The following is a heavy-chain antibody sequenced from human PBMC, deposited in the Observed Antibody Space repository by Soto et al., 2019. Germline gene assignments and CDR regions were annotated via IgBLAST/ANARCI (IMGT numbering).Heavy chain of an antibody. J-gene: IGHJ6*03. V-gene: IGHV4-59*12. Sequence: SETLSLTCTVSGGSISSYYWSWIRQPPGKGLEWIGEINHSGSTNYNPSLKSRVTISVDTSKNQFSLKLSSVTAADTAVYYCARGKGEWRGYDSSHYYYYYYMDVWGKGTTVTVSS. CDR2: INHSGST. CDR3: ARGKGEWRGYDSSHYYYYYYMDV. D-gene: IGHD5-12*01. CDR1: GGSISSYY.